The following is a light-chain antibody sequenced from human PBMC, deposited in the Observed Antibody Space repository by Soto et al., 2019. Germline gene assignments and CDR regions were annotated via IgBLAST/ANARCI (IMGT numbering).Light chain of an antibody. CDR2: SNY. CDR1: NSNIGSNH. CDR3: AAWDDRLSDLL. V-gene: IGLV1-44*01. J-gene: IGLJ2*01. Sequence: QSVLTQPPSASGTPGQRVTISCSGSNSNIGSNHVHWYQQFPGTAPKVLIYSNYQRPSGVPDRFSGSKSGTSASLAISGLQSEDEADYYCAAWDDRLSDLLFGGGTKLTVL.